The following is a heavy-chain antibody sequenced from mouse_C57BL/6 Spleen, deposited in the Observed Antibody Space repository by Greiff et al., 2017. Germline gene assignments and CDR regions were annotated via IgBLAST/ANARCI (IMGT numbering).Heavy chain of an antibody. CDR2: IYPGSGST. V-gene: IGHV1-55*01. CDR3: ARRGNYYGSSPSFDY. D-gene: IGHD1-1*01. Sequence: QVQLKQPGAELVKPGASVKMSCKASGYTFTSYWITWVKQRPGQGLEWIGDIYPGSGSTNYNEKFKSKATLTVDTSSSTAYMQLSSLTSEDSAVYYCARRGNYYGSSPSFDYWVQGTTLTVSS. CDR1: GYTFTSYW. J-gene: IGHJ2*01.